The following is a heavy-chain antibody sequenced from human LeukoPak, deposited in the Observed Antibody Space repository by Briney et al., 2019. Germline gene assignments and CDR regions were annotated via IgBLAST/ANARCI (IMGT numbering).Heavy chain of an antibody. D-gene: IGHD2-15*01. Sequence: GGSLRLSCVASGFTLSTYGMHWVRQAPGKGLEWVAFIRYDGSDKFYGDSVKGRFTTSRDNSKNTLYLQMSRLRVEDTAVYYCAKDLDCSGGTCHKAFDCWGEGTLVTVSS. CDR2: IRYDGSDK. J-gene: IGHJ4*02. CDR1: GFTLSTYG. CDR3: AKDLDCSGGTCHKAFDC. V-gene: IGHV3-30*02.